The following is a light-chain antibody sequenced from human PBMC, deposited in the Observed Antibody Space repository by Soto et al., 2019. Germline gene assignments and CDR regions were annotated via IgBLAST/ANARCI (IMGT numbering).Light chain of an antibody. CDR1: GSDIGGYNY. Sequence: QSALTQPASVSGSPGQSLTISCTGTGSDIGGYNYVSWYQQHPGEAPKLMIYEVTNRPSGDSNRFSGSKSGNTASLTISGLQPEDEADYFCSSYTSSNTLVVFGGGTKLTVL. CDR2: EVT. J-gene: IGLJ2*01. V-gene: IGLV2-14*01. CDR3: SSYTSSNTLVV.